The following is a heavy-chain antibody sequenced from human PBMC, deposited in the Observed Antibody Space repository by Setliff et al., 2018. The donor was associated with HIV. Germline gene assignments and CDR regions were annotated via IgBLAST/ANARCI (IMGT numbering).Heavy chain of an antibody. D-gene: IGHD3-22*01. CDR2: IIPVFGTA. Sequence: SVMVSCKASGGALSTYAINWVRQAPGQGLEWVGGIIPVFGTANYAQKLEGRVTITADESTSTAYMELSGLSSEDTAVYYCARAAYYDGRDFSDYYYMDVWGTGTTVTVSS. V-gene: IGHV1-69*13. J-gene: IGHJ6*03. CDR3: ARAAYYDGRDFSDYYYMDV. CDR1: GGALSTYA.